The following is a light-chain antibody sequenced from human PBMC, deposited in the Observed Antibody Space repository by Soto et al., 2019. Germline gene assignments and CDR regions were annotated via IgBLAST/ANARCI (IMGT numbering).Light chain of an antibody. V-gene: IGLV1-47*01. Sequence: QSVLTQPPSASGTPGQRVTISCSGGSSNIGTNYVYWYQHLAGAAPKLLIYRNNQRPSGVPERFSGSRSGTSASLAISGLRSEDESDYYCAAWDDSLSGYVLGTGTKVTVL. J-gene: IGLJ1*01. CDR2: RNN. CDR3: AAWDDSLSGYV. CDR1: SSNIGTNY.